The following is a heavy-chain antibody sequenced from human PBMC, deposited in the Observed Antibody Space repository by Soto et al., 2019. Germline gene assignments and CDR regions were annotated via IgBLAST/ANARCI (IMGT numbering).Heavy chain of an antibody. J-gene: IGHJ6*02. CDR3: PMVSGLRYGPSYEYYYYYYGMVV. V-gene: IGHV1-2*02. Sequence: ASVKVSCKASGYTFTGYYMHWVRQAPGQGLEWMGWINPNSGGTNYAQKFQGRVTMTRDTSISTAYMELSRLRSDDTAVYYCPMVSGLRYGPSYEYYYYYYGMVVWGQGTTVTVSS. CDR1: GYTFTGYY. CDR2: INPNSGGT. D-gene: IGHD1-26*01.